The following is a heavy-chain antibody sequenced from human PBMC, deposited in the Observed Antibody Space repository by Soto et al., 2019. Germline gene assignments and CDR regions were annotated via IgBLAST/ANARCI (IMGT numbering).Heavy chain of an antibody. V-gene: IGHV3-53*01. CDR2: IYSGGST. CDR3: ARSATETKGSYYYYGMDV. J-gene: IGHJ6*02. CDR1: GFTVSSNY. D-gene: IGHD4-4*01. Sequence: GGSLRLSXAASGFTVSSNYMSWVFQAPGKGLEWVSVIYSGGSTYYADSVKGRFTISRDNSKNTLYLQMNSLRAEDTAVYYCARSATETKGSYYYYGMDVWGQGTTVTVSS.